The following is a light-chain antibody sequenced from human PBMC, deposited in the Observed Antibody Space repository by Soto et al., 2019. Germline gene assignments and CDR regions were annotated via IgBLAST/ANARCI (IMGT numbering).Light chain of an antibody. J-gene: IGKJ1*01. CDR3: QQSYSTPRT. CDR2: AAS. Sequence: DIQMTQSTSSLSASVGDRVTITCRASQPITKYLNWYQQKPGKAPELLIYAASSLQSGVPSRFSGTESGTDFTLTISSLQPEDFATYYCQQSYSTPRTFGQGTKVDIK. V-gene: IGKV1-39*01. CDR1: QPITKY.